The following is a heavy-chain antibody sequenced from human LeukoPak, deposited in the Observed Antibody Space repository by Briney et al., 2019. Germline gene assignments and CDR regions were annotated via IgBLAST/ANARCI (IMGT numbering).Heavy chain of an antibody. CDR1: GFTFSSYA. CDR3: ANVLFGELLFSDY. Sequence: GGSLKLSCAASGFTFSSYAMSWVRQAPGKGLEWVSAISGSGGSTYYADSVKGRFTISRDNSKNTLYLQMNSLRAEDTAVYYCANVLFGELLFSDYWGQGTLVTVSS. D-gene: IGHD3-10*01. V-gene: IGHV3-23*01. CDR2: ISGSGGST. J-gene: IGHJ4*02.